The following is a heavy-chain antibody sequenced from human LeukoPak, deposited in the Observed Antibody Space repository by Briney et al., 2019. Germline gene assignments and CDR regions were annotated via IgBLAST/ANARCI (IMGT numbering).Heavy chain of an antibody. V-gene: IGHV3-7*01. CDR2: IKQDGSEK. J-gene: IGHJ6*03. Sequence: PGGSLRLSCAASGFTFSSHWMNWVRQAPGKGLEWVANIKQDGSEKYYVDSVKGRFTISRDNSKNTLYLQMNSLRAEDTAVYYCARGKNSGIYYYYYMDVWGKGTTVTISS. CDR3: ARGKNSGIYYYYYMDV. D-gene: IGHD1-26*01. CDR1: GFTFSSHW.